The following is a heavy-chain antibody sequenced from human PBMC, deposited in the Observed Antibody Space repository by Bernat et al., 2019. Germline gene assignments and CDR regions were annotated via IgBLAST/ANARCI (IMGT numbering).Heavy chain of an antibody. J-gene: IGHJ2*01. CDR1: GFTFSSYE. Sequence: IQLVESGGGLVQPGGSLRLSCAASGFTFSSYEMNWVRQAPGKGLEWVSYISSSGSTIYYADSVKGRFTISRDNAKNSLYLQMNSLRAEDTAVYYCARVPRDFWSGYPPGYFDLWGRGTLVTVSS. CDR2: ISSSGSTI. V-gene: IGHV3-48*03. CDR3: ARVPRDFWSGYPPGYFDL. D-gene: IGHD3-3*01.